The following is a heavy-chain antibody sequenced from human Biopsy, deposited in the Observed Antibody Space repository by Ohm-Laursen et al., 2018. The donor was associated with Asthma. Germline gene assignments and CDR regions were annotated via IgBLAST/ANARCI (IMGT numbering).Heavy chain of an antibody. CDR3: VTSGGDYGYFGLDV. CDR1: GGTFSSHS. D-gene: IGHD4-17*01. J-gene: IGHJ6*02. CDR2: IIPIFDTP. Sequence: ASVKVSCKVSGGTFSSHSISWVRQAPGQGLEWMGGIIPIFDTPNYAQKFQGRVTITADESTTTAYMELSSLRSEDTAVYYCVTSGGDYGYFGLDVWGQGTTVIVSS. V-gene: IGHV1-69*13.